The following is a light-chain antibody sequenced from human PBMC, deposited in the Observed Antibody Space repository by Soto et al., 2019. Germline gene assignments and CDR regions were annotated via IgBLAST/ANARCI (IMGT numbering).Light chain of an antibody. CDR2: DAS. J-gene: IGKJ4*01. Sequence: EFVLPQSPGTLSLSPGERATLSCRASQTVRNNYLAWYQQKPGQAPRLLIYDASSRATGIPDRFSGGGSGTAFSLTISRLEPEDFAVYYCQQFSSYPLTFGGGTKVEIK. CDR1: QTVRNNY. V-gene: IGKV3-20*01. CDR3: QQFSSYPLT.